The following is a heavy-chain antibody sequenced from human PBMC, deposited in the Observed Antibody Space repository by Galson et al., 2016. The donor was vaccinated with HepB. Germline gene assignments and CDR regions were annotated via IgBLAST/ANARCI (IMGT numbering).Heavy chain of an antibody. Sequence: ETLSLTCSVSGGSIIDYYWNWIRQPPGKGLEWIGYIYYNGRTNYNPSLESRVTMSVDTSKNQLSLKLNSVTAADTAVYYCARDTPKPTSGRAWFDPWGQGTLVTVSS. CDR1: GGSIIDYY. CDR3: ARDTPKPTSGRAWFDP. J-gene: IGHJ5*02. V-gene: IGHV4-59*01. CDR2: IYYNGRT. D-gene: IGHD2-15*01.